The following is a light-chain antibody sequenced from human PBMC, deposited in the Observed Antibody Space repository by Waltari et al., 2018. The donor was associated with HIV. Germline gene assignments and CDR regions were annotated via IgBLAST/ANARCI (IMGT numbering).Light chain of an antibody. CDR1: SSDVGGYKY. CDR3: SSYRDSSILVV. Sequence: QSALTQPASVSGSPGQSITLSCTGSSSDVGGYKYVPWYQQHPAKAPKLMIYEVSNRPSGVSNRFSGSKSGNTASLTISGLQAEDEADYYCSSYRDSSILVVFGTGTKVTVL. V-gene: IGLV2-14*01. J-gene: IGLJ1*01. CDR2: EVS.